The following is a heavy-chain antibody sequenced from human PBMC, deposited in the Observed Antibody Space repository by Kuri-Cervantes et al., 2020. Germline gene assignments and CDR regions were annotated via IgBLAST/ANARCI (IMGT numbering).Heavy chain of an antibody. V-gene: IGHV1-8*01. CDR2: MNPNSGNT. CDR1: GYTFTSYD. CDR3: ARGVTYYDFWSGTWTDNWFGP. Sequence: ASVKVSCKASGYTFTSYDINWVRQATGQGLEWMGWMNPNSGNTGYAQKFQGRVTMTRNTSISTAYMELSSLRAEDTAVYYCARGVTYYDFWSGTWTDNWFGPWGQGTLVTVSS. D-gene: IGHD3-3*01. J-gene: IGHJ5*02.